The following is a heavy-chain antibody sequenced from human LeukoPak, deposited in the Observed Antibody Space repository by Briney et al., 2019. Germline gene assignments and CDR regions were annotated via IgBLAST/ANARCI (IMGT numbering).Heavy chain of an antibody. V-gene: IGHV4-59*01. CDR3: ARVSSYYDSSGYSLYYFDY. Sequence: SETLSLTCTVSGGSISSYYWSWIRQPPGKGLEWSGYIYYSGSTNYNPPLKSRVTISVDTSKNQFSLKLSSVTAADTAVYYCARVSSYYDSSGYSLYYFDYWGQGTLVTV. J-gene: IGHJ4*02. CDR1: GGSISSYY. D-gene: IGHD3-22*01. CDR2: IYYSGST.